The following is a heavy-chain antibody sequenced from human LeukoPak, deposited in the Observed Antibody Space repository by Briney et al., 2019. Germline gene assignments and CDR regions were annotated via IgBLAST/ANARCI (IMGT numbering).Heavy chain of an antibody. J-gene: IGHJ4*02. CDR1: GGSISSSGYY. V-gene: IGHV4-39*07. D-gene: IGHD2-15*01. CDR3: ARDNVVDATSGIDY. CDR2: VSYSGST. Sequence: SETLSLTCNVSGGSISSSGYYWAWIRQPPVKGLEWIGSVSYSGSTYYSPSLKSRVTISLDTSKNQFSLKLSSVTAADTAVYYCARDNVVDATSGIDYWGQGTLVTVSS.